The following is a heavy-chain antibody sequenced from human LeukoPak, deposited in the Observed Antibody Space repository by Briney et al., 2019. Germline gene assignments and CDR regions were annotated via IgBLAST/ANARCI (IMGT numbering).Heavy chain of an antibody. Sequence: SQPLSLTCALSGGSISRGGDYWSWVPRPPGRGLEWNGYIYYRGSTNYHPSLKSRVTISVDTSKNQFSLKLSSVTAADTAVYYCARSRGSDQRSACDIWGQGTMVSVSS. D-gene: IGHD1-26*01. J-gene: IGHJ3*02. CDR1: GGSISRGGDY. V-gene: IGHV4-61*08. CDR2: IYYRGST. CDR3: ARSRGSDQRSACDI.